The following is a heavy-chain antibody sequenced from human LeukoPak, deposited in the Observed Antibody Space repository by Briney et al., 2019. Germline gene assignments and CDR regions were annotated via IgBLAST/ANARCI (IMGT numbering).Heavy chain of an antibody. CDR1: GFTFTSRSA. J-gene: IGHJ5*02. CDR2: IVVDRDNT. CDR3: AAPYTSSWFDL. Sequence: SVKVSCKASGFTFTSRSAVQWVRQARGQRLEWIGWIVVDRDNTNYAENFQERVTITRDMSASTSYMELSSLRSEDTAVYFCAAPYTSSWFDLWGQGTLVTVSS. D-gene: IGHD6-13*01. V-gene: IGHV1-58*01.